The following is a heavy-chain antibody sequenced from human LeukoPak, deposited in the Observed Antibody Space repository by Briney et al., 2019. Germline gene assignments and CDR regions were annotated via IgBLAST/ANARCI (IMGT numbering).Heavy chain of an antibody. J-gene: IGHJ4*02. CDR2: INAGNGNT. CDR3: AAGESYGGNLDY. CDR1: GYTFTSYD. D-gene: IGHD4-23*01. Sequence: ASVKVSCKASGYTFTSYDINWVRQAPGQGLEWMGWINAGNGNTKYSQKFQGRVTITRDTSASTAYMELSSLRSEDTAVYYCAAGESYGGNLDYWGQGTLVTVSS. V-gene: IGHV1-3*01.